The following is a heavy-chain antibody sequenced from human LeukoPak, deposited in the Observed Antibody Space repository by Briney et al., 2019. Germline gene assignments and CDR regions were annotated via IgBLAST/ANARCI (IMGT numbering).Heavy chain of an antibody. CDR3: ARDECSAPTCYWTGWFDP. V-gene: IGHV4-4*07. Sequence: SETLSLTCTVSGDSISNYYGSWIRQPAGKGLECIGRIYNSGSTNYNPSLKGRVTMSIDTSKNQFSLKLNSVTAADTAVYYCARDECSAPTCYWTGWFDPWGQGTLVTVSP. D-gene: IGHD2-2*01. CDR2: IYNSGST. J-gene: IGHJ5*02. CDR1: GDSISNYY.